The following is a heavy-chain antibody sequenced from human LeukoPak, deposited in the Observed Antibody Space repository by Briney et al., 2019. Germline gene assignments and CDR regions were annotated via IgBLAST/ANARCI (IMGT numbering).Heavy chain of an antibody. CDR3: AKRPVSSGWNFFDY. D-gene: IGHD6-19*01. V-gene: IGHV3-23*01. J-gene: IGHJ4*02. CDR1: GFTFSIYG. CDR2: ISGSGARSGSGCIP. Sequence: GGSLRLSCAASGFTFSIYGMNWIRQAPGKGLEWVSGISGSGARSGSGCIPYYADSVKGRFTISRDNSKNTLYLQMNSLRAEDTAVYYCAKRPVSSGWNFFDYWGQGTLVTVSS.